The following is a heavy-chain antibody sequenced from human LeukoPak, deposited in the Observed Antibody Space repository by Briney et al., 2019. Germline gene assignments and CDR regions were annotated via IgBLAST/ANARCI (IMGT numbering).Heavy chain of an antibody. J-gene: IGHJ6*03. CDR3: ARETPGYYYYYMDV. CDR2: IYSGGGT. D-gene: IGHD1-1*01. V-gene: IGHV3-66*02. CDR1: GFTVSSNY. Sequence: GGSLRLSCAASGFTVSSNYMSWVRQAPGKGLEWVSVIYSGGGTYYADSVKGRFTISRDNSKNTLYLQMNSLRAEDTAVYYCARETPGYYYYYMDVWGKGTTVTVSS.